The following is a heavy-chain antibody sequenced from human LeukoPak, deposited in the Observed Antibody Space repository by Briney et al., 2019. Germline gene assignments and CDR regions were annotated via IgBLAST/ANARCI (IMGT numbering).Heavy chain of an antibody. V-gene: IGHV5-51*01. D-gene: IGHD1-1*01. CDR1: GYTFTSYW. CDR3: ARRLTWNDGRWFDP. Sequence: GESLKISCKGSGYTFTSYWIVWVRQMPGKCPEWMGMIFPGDSDTSYSPSFQGQVTISADKSISTAYLQWSSLKASDTAMYYCARRLTWNDGRWFDPWGQGTLVTVSS. CDR2: IFPGDSDT. J-gene: IGHJ5*02.